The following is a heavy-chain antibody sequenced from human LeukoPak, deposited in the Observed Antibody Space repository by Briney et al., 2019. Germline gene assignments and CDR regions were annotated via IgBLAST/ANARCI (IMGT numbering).Heavy chain of an antibody. D-gene: IGHD1-26*01. V-gene: IGHV3-7*01. J-gene: IGHJ4*02. CDR2: IKKDGSEQ. CDR3: GRGAGGSYYLDY. CDR1: GFTFSSNS. Sequence: GGSLRLSCAASGFTFSSNSMNWVRQAPGKGLEWVATIKKDGSEQYYVDSMKGRLTISRDNAKNSVYLQIHNLRAEDTAVYYCGRGAGGSYYLDYWGQGALVTVSS.